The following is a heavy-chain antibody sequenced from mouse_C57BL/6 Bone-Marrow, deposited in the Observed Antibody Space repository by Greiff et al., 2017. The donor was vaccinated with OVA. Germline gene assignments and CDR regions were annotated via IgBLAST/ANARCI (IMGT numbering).Heavy chain of an antibody. V-gene: IGHV5-17*01. CDR1: GFTFSDYG. CDR3: ARRLGQEDYFDY. CDR2: ISSGSSTI. D-gene: IGHD4-1*01. Sequence: DVMLVESGGGLVKPGGSLKLSCAASGFTFSDYGMHWVRQAPEKGLEWVAYISSGSSTIYYADTVKGRFTISRDNAKNTLFLQMTSLRSEDTAMYYCARRLGQEDYFDYWGQGTTLTVSS. J-gene: IGHJ2*01.